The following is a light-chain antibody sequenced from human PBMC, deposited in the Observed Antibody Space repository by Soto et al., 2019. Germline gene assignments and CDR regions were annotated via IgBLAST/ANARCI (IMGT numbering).Light chain of an antibody. J-gene: IGLJ1*01. CDR1: SSDVGGYNY. CDR2: EVS. CDR3: SSYTNSSIDYV. V-gene: IGLV2-14*01. Sequence: QSALTQPASVSGSPGQSITISCTGTSSDVGGYNYVSWYQQHPGKAPKLMIYEVSNRPSGVSNRFSGSKSGNTASLTISGLQAEDEADYYCSSYTNSSIDYVFGTGTKLTVL.